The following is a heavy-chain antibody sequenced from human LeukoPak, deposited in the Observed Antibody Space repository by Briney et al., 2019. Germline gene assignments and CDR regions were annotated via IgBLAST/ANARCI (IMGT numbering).Heavy chain of an antibody. Sequence: ASVRVSCKASGYTFTGYYMPWVRQAPGQGLEWMGWINPNSGGTNYAQKFQGSVTMTRDTSISTAYMELSRLRSDDTAVYYCARAWTYYDSSGYFYWGQGTLVTVSS. D-gene: IGHD3-22*01. CDR2: INPNSGGT. V-gene: IGHV1-2*02. CDR1: GYTFTGYY. J-gene: IGHJ4*02. CDR3: ARAWTYYDSSGYFY.